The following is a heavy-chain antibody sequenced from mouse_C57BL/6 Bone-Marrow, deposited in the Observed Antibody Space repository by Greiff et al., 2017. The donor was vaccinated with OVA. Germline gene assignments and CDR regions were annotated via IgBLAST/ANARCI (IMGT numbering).Heavy chain of an antibody. J-gene: IGHJ4*01. CDR3: ARNSLRGLLMGYAMDD. CDR2: TWTGGGP. D-gene: IGHD2-3*01. Sequence: VKLVESGPGLVALSQSLSITCTVSGFSLTSSAISWVRQSPGKGPEWLGVTWTGGGPNYNSALKSILSLTKDNSQSQVCLKMNSLQTDDTAGYCCARNSLRGLLMGYAMDDWGQGTSVTVSS. CDR1: GFSLTSSA. V-gene: IGHV2-9-1*01.